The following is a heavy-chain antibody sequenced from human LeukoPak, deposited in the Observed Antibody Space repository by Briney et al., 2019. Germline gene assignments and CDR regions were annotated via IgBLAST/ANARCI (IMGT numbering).Heavy chain of an antibody. D-gene: IGHD6-13*01. J-gene: IGHJ4*02. CDR3: ARDKTAAGTGSWFPVGYYFDY. CDR2: IYYSGST. V-gene: IGHV4-59*12. Sequence: PSETLSLTCTVSGGSISSYYWSWIRQPPGKGLEWIGYIYYSGSTNYNPSLKSRVTISVDTSKNQFSLKLSSVTAADTAVYYCARDKTAAGTGSWFPVGYYFDYWGQGTLVTVSS. CDR1: GGSISSYY.